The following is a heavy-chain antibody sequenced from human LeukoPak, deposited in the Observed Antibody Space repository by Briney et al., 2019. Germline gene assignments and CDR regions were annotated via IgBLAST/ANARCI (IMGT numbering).Heavy chain of an antibody. CDR2: ISYDGSNK. CDR1: GFTFSSYG. D-gene: IGHD1-26*01. J-gene: IGHJ4*02. Sequence: PGRSLRLSCAASGFTFSSYGMHWVRQAPGKGLEWVAVISYDGSNKYYADSVKGRFTISRDNSKNTLYLQMNSLRAEDTAVYYCAKGGSGSYYLVYWGQGTLVTVSS. CDR3: AKGGSGSYYLVY. V-gene: IGHV3-30*18.